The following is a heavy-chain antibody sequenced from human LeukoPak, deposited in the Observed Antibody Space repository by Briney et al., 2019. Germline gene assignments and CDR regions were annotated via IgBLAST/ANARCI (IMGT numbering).Heavy chain of an antibody. Sequence: SETLSLTCAVYGGSFSGYYWSWIRQPPGKGLEWIGEINHSGSTNYNPSLKSRVTISVDRSKNQFSLKLSSVTAADTAVYYCARFSGDDAFDIWGQGTMVTVSS. D-gene: IGHD3-10*01. CDR3: ARFSGDDAFDI. CDR1: GGSFSGYY. V-gene: IGHV4-34*01. CDR2: INHSGST. J-gene: IGHJ3*02.